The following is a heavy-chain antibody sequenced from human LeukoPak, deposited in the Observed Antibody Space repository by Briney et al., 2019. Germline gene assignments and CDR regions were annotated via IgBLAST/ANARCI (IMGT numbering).Heavy chain of an antibody. V-gene: IGHV4-34*01. CDR1: GGSFGGYY. CDR3: ARGLAAAGTGTNYMDV. CDR2: INHSGST. Sequence: SETLSLTCAVYGGSFGGYYWSWIRQPPGKGLEWIGEINHSGSTNYNPSLKSRVTISVDTSKNQFSLKLSSVTAADTAVYYCARGLAAAGTGTNYMDVWGKGTTVTVSS. D-gene: IGHD6-13*01. J-gene: IGHJ6*03.